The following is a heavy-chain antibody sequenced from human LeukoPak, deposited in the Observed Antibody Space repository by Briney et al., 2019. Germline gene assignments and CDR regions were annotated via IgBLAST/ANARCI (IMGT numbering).Heavy chain of an antibody. D-gene: IGHD3-10*01. CDR2: IYHSGST. V-gene: IGHV4-30-2*01. CDR1: GDFISSGGYY. CDR3: ARRFYYGSGSSGFDY. J-gene: IGHJ4*02. Sequence: PSQTLSLTCTVSGDFISSGGYYWSWIRQPPGKGLEWIGSIYHSGSTYYNSSLKSRVTISVDTSRNQFSLKLSSVTAADTAVYYCARRFYYGSGSSGFDYWGQGTLVSVSS.